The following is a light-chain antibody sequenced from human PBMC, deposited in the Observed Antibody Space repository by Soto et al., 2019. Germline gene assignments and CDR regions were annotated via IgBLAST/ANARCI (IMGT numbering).Light chain of an antibody. J-gene: IGLJ2*01. Sequence: QSALTQPASVSGSPGQSITISCTGTSSDVGGYNYVSWYQQHPGNAPKLMIYDVTNRPSGVSNRFSGSNSGNTASLTISGVQAEDEADYYCSSYTSSSTLVFGGGTKLTVL. CDR1: SSDVGGYNY. CDR2: DVT. V-gene: IGLV2-14*01. CDR3: SSYTSSSTLV.